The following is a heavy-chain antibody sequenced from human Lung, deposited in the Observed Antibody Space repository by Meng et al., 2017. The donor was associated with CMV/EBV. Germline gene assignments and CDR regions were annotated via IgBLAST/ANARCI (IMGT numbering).Heavy chain of an antibody. D-gene: IGHD2-2*01. CDR2: VTPIVGIP. CDR3: ATSQCSSANCRDAYNWFNS. Sequence: SVKVSCXTSGGTFSDYTISWVRQAPGQGLEWMGRVTPIVGIPRYAQIFQDRVTITADKFTSTTYMELTGLTSTDTAVYYCATSQCSSANCRDAYNWFNSWGHGTLVTVSS. J-gene: IGHJ5*01. V-gene: IGHV1-69*02. CDR1: GGTFSDYT.